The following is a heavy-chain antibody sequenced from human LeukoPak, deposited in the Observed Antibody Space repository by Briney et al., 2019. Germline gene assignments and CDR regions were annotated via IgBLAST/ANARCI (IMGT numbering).Heavy chain of an antibody. V-gene: IGHV3-53*01. J-gene: IGHJ4*02. Sequence: PGGSLRLSCAASGFTVSSKYMSWVRQAPGKGLEWVSVMYSGGSTYYADSVKGRLTISRDDPKNTLYLQMNSLRAEDTAVYYCAKDLGRYRNNYFDYWGQGTLVTVSS. D-gene: IGHD1-26*01. CDR3: AKDLGRYRNNYFDY. CDR1: GFTVSSKY. CDR2: MYSGGST.